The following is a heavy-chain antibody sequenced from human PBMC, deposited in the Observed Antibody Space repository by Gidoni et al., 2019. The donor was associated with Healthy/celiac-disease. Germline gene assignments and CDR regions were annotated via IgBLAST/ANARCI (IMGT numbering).Heavy chain of an antibody. CDR3: AKGMSDYYYYYMDV. CDR2: ISGSGGST. CDR1: RFPFSSYA. V-gene: IGHV3-23*01. J-gene: IGHJ6*03. Sequence: VQLLEYGGGLLQPGGSLKLSCAASRFPFSSYAMSWVRQAPGKGLEWVSAISGSGGSTYYADAVKGRFTISRDNSKNTLYLQMNSLRAEDTAVYYCAKGMSDYYYYYMDVWCKVTTVTVSS.